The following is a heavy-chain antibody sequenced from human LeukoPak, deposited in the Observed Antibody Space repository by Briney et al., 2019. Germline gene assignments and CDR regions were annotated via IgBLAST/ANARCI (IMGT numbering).Heavy chain of an antibody. D-gene: IGHD1-26*01. Sequence: GGSLRLSCATSGFTFSNHAMHCVRQATGKGLEWVSAIGIAGDTFYPGSVKGRFTISRENAKNSLSLQINSLKAEDTAVYYCVRQQTSHGNFDYWGQGTLVTVSS. CDR2: IGIAGDT. J-gene: IGHJ4*02. V-gene: IGHV3-13*01. CDR1: GFTFSNHA. CDR3: VRQQTSHGNFDY.